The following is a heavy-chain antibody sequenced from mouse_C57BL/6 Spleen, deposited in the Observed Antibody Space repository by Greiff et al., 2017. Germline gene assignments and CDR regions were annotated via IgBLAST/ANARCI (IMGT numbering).Heavy chain of an antibody. Sequence: QVQLQQPGAELVKPGASVKLSCKASGYTFTSYWMQWVKQRPGQGLEWIGEIDPSDSYTNYNQKFKGKATLTVDTSSSTAYMQLSSLTSEDSAVYYCARKGIEGFAYWGQGTLVTVSA. CDR2: IDPSDSYT. CDR3: ARKGIEGFAY. J-gene: IGHJ3*01. V-gene: IGHV1-50*01. CDR1: GYTFTSYW. D-gene: IGHD3-3*01.